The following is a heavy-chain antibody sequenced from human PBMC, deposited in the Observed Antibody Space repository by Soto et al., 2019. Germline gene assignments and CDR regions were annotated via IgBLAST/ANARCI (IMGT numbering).Heavy chain of an antibody. CDR3: AKVAYYDSSGYGMDV. Sequence: QVQLVESGGGVVQPGRSLRLSCAASGFTFSSYGMHWVRQAPGKGLEWVSFISFGGSKEYYVDSVKGRFTISRDNSKNTMSLQMNSLRPEDTAVYYCAKVAYYDSSGYGMDVWGQGTTVTVSS. CDR2: ISFGGSKE. V-gene: IGHV3-30*18. CDR1: GFTFSSYG. D-gene: IGHD3-22*01. J-gene: IGHJ6*02.